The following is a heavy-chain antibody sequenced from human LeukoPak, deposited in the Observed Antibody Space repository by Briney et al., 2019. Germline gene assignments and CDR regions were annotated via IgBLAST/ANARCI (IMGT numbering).Heavy chain of an antibody. Sequence: PGGSLRLSCAASGFTFSSYAMSWVRQAPGKGLEWVSAISGSGGSTYYADSVKGRFTISRDNSKNTLYLQMNSLRAEVTAVYYCANAAWVVTYYFDYWGQGTLVTVSS. CDR2: ISGSGGST. CDR1: GFTFSSYA. D-gene: IGHD2-15*01. CDR3: ANAAWVVTYYFDY. V-gene: IGHV3-23*01. J-gene: IGHJ4*02.